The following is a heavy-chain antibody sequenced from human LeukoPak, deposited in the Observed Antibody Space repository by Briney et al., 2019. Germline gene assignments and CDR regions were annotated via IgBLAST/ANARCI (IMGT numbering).Heavy chain of an antibody. V-gene: IGHV3-23*01. CDR2: ISTIGTST. J-gene: IGHJ4*02. CDR1: GFTFSSYA. Sequence: GGSLRLSCAASGFTFSSYAMSWVRQAPGKGLEWVSAISTIGTSTYYADSVEGRFTISRDNSKNTLYLQMSSLRAEDTAVYFCAKLRSSSWYEPFDSWGQGTLVTVSS. CDR3: AKLRSSSWYEPFDS. D-gene: IGHD6-13*01.